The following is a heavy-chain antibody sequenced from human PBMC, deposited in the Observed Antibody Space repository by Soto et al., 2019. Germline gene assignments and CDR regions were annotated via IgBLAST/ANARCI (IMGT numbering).Heavy chain of an antibody. CDR1: GGSFSGYY. J-gene: IGHJ5*02. CDR2: INHSGST. D-gene: IGHD1-26*01. Sequence: SETLTLTCAVYGGSFSGYYWSWIRQPPGKGLEWIGEINHSGSTNYNPSLKSRVTISVDTSKNQFSLKLSSVTAADTAVYYCARGRGLGALPPRWFDPWGQGTLVTVSS. CDR3: ARGRGLGALPPRWFDP. V-gene: IGHV4-34*01.